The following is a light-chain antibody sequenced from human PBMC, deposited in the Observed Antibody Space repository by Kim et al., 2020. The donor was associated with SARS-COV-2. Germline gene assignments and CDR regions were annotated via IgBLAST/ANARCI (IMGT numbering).Light chain of an antibody. CDR3: QKYNSARSLT. J-gene: IGKJ4*01. V-gene: IGKV1-27*01. CDR1: HGISNY. CDR2: SAS. Sequence: SVGDRSTITCRTGHGISNYLAEYQQKPAEVPKLLIYSASTLQSRVPSRFSGSGACADFTITISSLQPEDVAAYYCQKYNSARSLTFGGGTKVDIK.